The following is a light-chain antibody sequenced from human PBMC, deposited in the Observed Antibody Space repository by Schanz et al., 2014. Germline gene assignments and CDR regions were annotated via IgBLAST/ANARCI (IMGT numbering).Light chain of an antibody. V-gene: IGLV2-11*01. CDR1: SSNVGAYDY. J-gene: IGLJ2*01. CDR3: CSYSHTRTFVL. CDR2: NVD. Sequence: QSALTQPRSVSGSPGQSVTISCTGISSNVGAYDYVSWYQQHPGRAPKVMIYNVDKRPSGVPDRFSGSKSGNTASLTISGLQAEDEATYYCCSYSHTRTFVLFGGGTKLTVL.